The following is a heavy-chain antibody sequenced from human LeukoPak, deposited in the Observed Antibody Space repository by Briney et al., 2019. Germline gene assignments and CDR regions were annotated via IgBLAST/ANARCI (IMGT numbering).Heavy chain of an antibody. CDR3: AKEGGYYYDSSGPTLSDAFAV. V-gene: IGHV3-23*01. CDR1: GFTFSTYP. CDR2: LTGRGGGT. J-gene: IGHJ3*01. D-gene: IGHD3-22*01. Sequence: GGSLRLSCAASGFTFSTYPMSWVRQAPGKGLEWVSTLTGRGGGTYYADSVKGRFAISRGDSKNTLYLQMTSLRAEETAVYYCAKEGGYYYDSSGPTLSDAFAVWGQGTMVTVSS.